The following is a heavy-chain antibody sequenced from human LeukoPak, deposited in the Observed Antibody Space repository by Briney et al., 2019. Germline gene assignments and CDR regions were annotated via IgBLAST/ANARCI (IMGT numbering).Heavy chain of an antibody. V-gene: IGHV1-18*01. Sequence: ASVKVSCKASGYTFTSYDINWVRQATGQGLEWMGWMNPNSGNTNYAQKLQGRVTMTTDTSTSTAYMELRSLRSDDTAVYYCARDLVVVPAAMRWGFDYWGQGTLVTVSS. D-gene: IGHD2-2*01. CDR2: MNPNSGNT. CDR1: GYTFTSYD. J-gene: IGHJ4*02. CDR3: ARDLVVVPAAMRWGFDY.